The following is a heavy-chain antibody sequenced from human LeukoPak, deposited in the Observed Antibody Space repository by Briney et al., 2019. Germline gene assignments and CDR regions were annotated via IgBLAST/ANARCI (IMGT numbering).Heavy chain of an antibody. CDR2: IYYSGST. Sequence: GSLRLSCAASGFTVSSNYMSWVRQPPGKGLEWIGSIYYSGSTYYNPSLKSRVTISVDTSKNQFSLKLSSVTAADTAVYYCAREGVDDFWSGYYFDIWGQGTMVTVSS. J-gene: IGHJ3*02. V-gene: IGHV4-39*02. CDR3: AREGVDDFWSGYYFDI. D-gene: IGHD3-3*01. CDR1: GFTVSSNY.